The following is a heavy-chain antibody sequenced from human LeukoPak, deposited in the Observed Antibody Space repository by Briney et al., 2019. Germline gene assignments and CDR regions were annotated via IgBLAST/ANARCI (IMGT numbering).Heavy chain of an antibody. CDR3: TTEYYGSDYY. D-gene: IGHD3-10*01. J-gene: IGHJ4*02. V-gene: IGHV3-15*01. CDR2: VKSKNAGGTT. Sequence: NPGGSLRLSCAASGFTFSTAWMSWVRQAPGKGLEWVGHVKSKNAGGTTDYAAPVKGRFTISRDDSKTTLYLQMNSLKTEDTAVYYCTTEYYGSDYYWGQGTLVTVSS. CDR1: GFTFSTAW.